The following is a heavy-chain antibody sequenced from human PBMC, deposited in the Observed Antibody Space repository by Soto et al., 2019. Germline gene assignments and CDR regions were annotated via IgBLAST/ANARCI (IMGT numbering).Heavy chain of an antibody. Sequence: GGSLRLSCAASGFTFSSYDMHWVRQATGKGLEWVSAIGTAGDTYYPGSVKGRFTISRENAKNSLYLQMNSLRAEDTAVYYCARGILAAAGIVWFDPWGQGTLVTVSS. CDR2: IGTAGDT. J-gene: IGHJ5*02. V-gene: IGHV3-13*01. CDR1: GFTFSSYD. D-gene: IGHD6-13*01. CDR3: ARGILAAAGIVWFDP.